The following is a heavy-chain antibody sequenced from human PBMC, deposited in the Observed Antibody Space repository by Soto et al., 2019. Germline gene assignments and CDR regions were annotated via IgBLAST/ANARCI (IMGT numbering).Heavy chain of an antibody. J-gene: IGHJ4*02. D-gene: IGHD5-18*01. CDR2: IYYSGIS. CDR3: ARTEWIQLWFDY. Sequence: QVQLLESGPGLVKPSQTLSLICNVSGASISSGGYYWSWIRQRPGGGLEWLGFIYYSGISHYNPSLKSRATISEDTSKNQFSLKLFSVTAADTAVYYCARTEWIQLWFDYWGQGALVTVS. V-gene: IGHV4-31*03. CDR1: GASISSGGYY.